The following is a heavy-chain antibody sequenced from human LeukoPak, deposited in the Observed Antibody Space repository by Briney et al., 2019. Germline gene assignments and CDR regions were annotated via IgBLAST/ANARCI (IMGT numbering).Heavy chain of an antibody. CDR1: GFPFSSYA. V-gene: IGHV3-23*01. J-gene: IGHJ4*02. CDR3: AKGSAAAGILDY. Sequence: GGALSLSCAASGFPFSSYAMNWVRQAQGKGLEWVSTISGSGGSTYYADPVKGRFTISRDNSKNTLYLQMNSLRAEDTAVYYCAKGSAAAGILDYWGQGTLVTVSS. D-gene: IGHD6-13*01. CDR2: ISGSGGST.